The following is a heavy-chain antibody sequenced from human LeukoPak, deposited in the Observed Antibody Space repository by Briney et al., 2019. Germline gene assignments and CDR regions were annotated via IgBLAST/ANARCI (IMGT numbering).Heavy chain of an antibody. V-gene: IGHV3-74*01. CDR1: GFTFSRYW. CDR3: VRSAFLTTEFYFDY. CDR2: INTDGRTI. Sequence: GGSLRHSCAASGFTFSRYWMHWVRQAPGKGLVWVSRINTDGRTITYADSVKGRFTISRDNAKNTLYLQMNSLRAEDTAVYYCVRSAFLTTEFYFDYWGHGTLVTVSS. J-gene: IGHJ4*01. D-gene: IGHD4-11*01.